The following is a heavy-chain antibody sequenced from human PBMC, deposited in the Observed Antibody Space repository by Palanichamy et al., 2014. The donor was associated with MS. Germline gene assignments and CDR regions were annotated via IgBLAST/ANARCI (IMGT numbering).Heavy chain of an antibody. J-gene: IGHJ4*02. CDR3: SRTLGY. CDR2: ISSSADVI. Sequence: QVQLVESGGGLVKPGGSLRLSCLTSGFNFSNYYINWVRQAPGKGLEWVAYISSSADVIKYADSVRGRFIISRDNAKNSAFLQMNSLRGEDTALYYCSRTLGYWGQGTLVAVSS. D-gene: IGHD7-27*01. V-gene: IGHV3-11*01. CDR1: GFNFSNYY.